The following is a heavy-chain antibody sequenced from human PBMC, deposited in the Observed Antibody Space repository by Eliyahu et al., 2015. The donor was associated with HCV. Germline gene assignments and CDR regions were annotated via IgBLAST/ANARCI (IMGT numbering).Heavy chain of an antibody. Sequence: QVQLVQSGAEVKNPGASVKVSCKASGYTFTDYYIHWVRQAPGQGLEWMGWINPNSGDTNYAQKFQGRVTMTRDTSISTAYMDLSTLKSDDTAVFYCATQRIISGWDLLKGWQAGYFDYWGQGTLVTVSS. CDR2: INPNSGDT. CDR3: ATQRIISGWDLLKGWQAGYFDY. V-gene: IGHV1-2*02. J-gene: IGHJ4*02. CDR1: GYTFTDYY. D-gene: IGHD1-14*01.